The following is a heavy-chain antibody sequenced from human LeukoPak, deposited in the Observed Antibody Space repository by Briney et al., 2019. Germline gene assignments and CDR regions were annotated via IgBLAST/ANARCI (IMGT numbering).Heavy chain of an antibody. V-gene: IGHV4-59*01. Sequence: PSETLSLTCPVSVGSLSSYYWSWIRQPPGKGLAWIGFIYYSGSTNYNPPPQSRGTISLCTSKNQFSRMVISVTAADTAVYYCARGPLTVTRGFDPWGQGTLVTVSS. CDR2: IYYSGST. J-gene: IGHJ5*02. CDR1: VGSLSSYY. CDR3: ARGPLTVTRGFDP. D-gene: IGHD4-17*01.